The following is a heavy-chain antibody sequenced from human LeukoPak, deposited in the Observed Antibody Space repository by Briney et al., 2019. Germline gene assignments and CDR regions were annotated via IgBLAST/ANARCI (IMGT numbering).Heavy chain of an antibody. CDR2: IDSGGSST. V-gene: IGHV3-74*01. Sequence: GGFLRLSCAASGFNSSNYWMHWVRQGPGKGLVWVSRIDSGGSSTNYADSVKGRFTISRDSAKNTLYLQMNSLRAEDTAVYYCARGGGSYGWFDPWGQGTLVTVSS. D-gene: IGHD3-16*01. CDR1: GFNSSNYW. CDR3: ARGGGSYGWFDP. J-gene: IGHJ5*02.